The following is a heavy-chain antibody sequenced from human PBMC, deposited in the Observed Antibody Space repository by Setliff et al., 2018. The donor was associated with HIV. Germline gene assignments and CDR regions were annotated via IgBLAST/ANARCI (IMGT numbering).Heavy chain of an antibody. V-gene: IGHV3-7*01. CDR3: MRWGLPYAIDC. CDR1: GFTFSSAW. CDR2: ISPDGSAT. D-gene: IGHD2-21*02. Sequence: PGGSLRLSCAASGFTFSSAWMGWVRQAPAKGLEWVANISPDGSATYYVDSVKGRFTISRDNAKNSLYLQLNSLRVEDTAVYYCMRWGLPYAIDCWGQGMLVTVSS. J-gene: IGHJ4*02.